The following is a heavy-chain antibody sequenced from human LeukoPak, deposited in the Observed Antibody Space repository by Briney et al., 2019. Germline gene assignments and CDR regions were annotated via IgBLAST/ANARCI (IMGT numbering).Heavy chain of an antibody. Sequence: SETLSLTCAVYGGSFSGYYWSWIRQPPGKGLEWIGEINHSGSTNYNPSLKSRVTISVDTSKNQFSLKLSSVTAADTAVYYCAWLKYYYGSGSYYYYYYYMDVWGKGTTVTVSS. CDR2: INHSGST. V-gene: IGHV4-34*01. CDR1: GGSFSGYY. CDR3: AWLKYYYGSGSYYYYYYYMDV. J-gene: IGHJ6*03. D-gene: IGHD3-10*01.